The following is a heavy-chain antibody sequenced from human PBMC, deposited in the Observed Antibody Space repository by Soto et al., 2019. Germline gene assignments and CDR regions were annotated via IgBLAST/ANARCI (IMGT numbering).Heavy chain of an antibody. CDR3: ARDEAMATILTPFDY. V-gene: IGHV3-48*03. CDR1: GFTFSSYE. J-gene: IGHJ4*02. D-gene: IGHD3-9*01. Sequence: EVQLVESGGGLVQPGGSLRLSCAASGFTFSSYEMNWVRQAPGKGLEWVSYISSSGSTIYYADSVKGRFTISRDNAKNSLYLQMNSLRAEDTAVYYCARDEAMATILTPFDYWGQGTLVTVSS. CDR2: ISSSGSTI.